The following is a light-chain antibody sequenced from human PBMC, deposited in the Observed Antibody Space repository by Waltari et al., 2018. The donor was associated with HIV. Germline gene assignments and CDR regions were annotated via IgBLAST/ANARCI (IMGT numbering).Light chain of an antibody. CDR1: RTILYSLANRDC. Sequence: DIVMTQSPNSLAVSLGERATINCRSSRTILYSLANRDCLAWYQQKPGQSPKVLIYWASTRASGVPDRFSGSGSGTNFSLTISALQSDDVALYYCQQYYTPGPTFGGGTKVEIK. CDR3: QQYYTPGPT. V-gene: IGKV4-1*01. J-gene: IGKJ4*01. CDR2: WAS.